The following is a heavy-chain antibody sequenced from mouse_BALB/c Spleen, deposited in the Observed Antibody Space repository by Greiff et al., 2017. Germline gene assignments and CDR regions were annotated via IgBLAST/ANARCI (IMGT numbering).Heavy chain of an antibody. Sequence: EVMLVESGGGLVKPGGSLKLSCAASGFTFSSYAMSWVRQTPEKRLEWVASISSGGSTYYPDSVKGRFTISRDNARNILYLQMSSLRSEDTAMYYCAKLLRPPYAMDYWGQGTSVTVSS. J-gene: IGHJ4*01. D-gene: IGHD1-2*01. CDR1: GFTFSSYA. CDR3: AKLLRPPYAMDY. V-gene: IGHV5-6-5*01. CDR2: ISSGGST.